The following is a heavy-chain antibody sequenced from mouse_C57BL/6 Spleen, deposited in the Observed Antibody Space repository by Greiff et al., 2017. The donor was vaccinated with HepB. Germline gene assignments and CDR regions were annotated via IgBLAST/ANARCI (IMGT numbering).Heavy chain of an antibody. V-gene: IGHV5-17*01. CDR2: ISSGSSTI. CDR3: ARLGYEGFAY. CDR1: GFTFSDYG. J-gene: IGHJ3*01. D-gene: IGHD2-2*01. Sequence: EVMLVESGGGLVKPGGSLKLSCAASGFTFSDYGMHWVRQAPEKGLEWVAYISSGSSTIYYADTVKGRFTISRDNAKNTLFLQMTSLRSEDTAMYYCARLGYEGFAYWGQGTLVTVSA.